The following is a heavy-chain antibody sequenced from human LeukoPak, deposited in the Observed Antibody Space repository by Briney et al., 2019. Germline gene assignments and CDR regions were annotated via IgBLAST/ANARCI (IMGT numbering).Heavy chain of an antibody. CDR2: IRYDGRNN. D-gene: IGHD6-19*01. CDR1: GFPLSDYG. J-gene: IGHJ5*02. Sequence: GGSLRLSCTASGFPLSDYGFHWVRQAPGKGLEWVAFIRYDGRNNSYAASVRGRFTFSRDNAKHSLYLQMNSLRLEDTALYYCAKDRKAVAGSLWFDPWGQGTLVTVSS. V-gene: IGHV3-30*02. CDR3: AKDRKAVAGSLWFDP.